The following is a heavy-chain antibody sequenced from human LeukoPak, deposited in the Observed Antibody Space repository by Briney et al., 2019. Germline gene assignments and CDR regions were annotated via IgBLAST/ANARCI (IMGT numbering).Heavy chain of an antibody. D-gene: IGHD3-3*01. CDR3: ATDRGWRTSGYYLYYFEY. CDR2: IKHDGSEK. J-gene: IGHJ4*02. V-gene: IGHV3-7*01. Sequence: GGSLRLSCAASGFIFTNYFMSWVRQAPGKGLEWVASIKHDGSEKYYVDSVRGRFTISRDNTINSLYLQMSSLRAEDTAVYYCATDRGWRTSGYYLYYFEYWGQGTLVTFSS. CDR1: GFIFTNYF.